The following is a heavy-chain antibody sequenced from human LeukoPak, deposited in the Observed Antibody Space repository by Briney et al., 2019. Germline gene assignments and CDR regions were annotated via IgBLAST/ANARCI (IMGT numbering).Heavy chain of an antibody. Sequence: PSETLSLTCTVSGGSISTYYWSWIRQPPGKGLEWIGYIYYSGTTNYNPSLKSRVTMSVDTSKNQFSLKLSSVTAADTAVYYCARDHYGSGTGVWFDPWGQGTLVTVSS. CDR1: GGSISTYY. D-gene: IGHD3-10*01. J-gene: IGHJ5*02. CDR2: IYYSGTT. V-gene: IGHV4-59*12. CDR3: ARDHYGSGTGVWFDP.